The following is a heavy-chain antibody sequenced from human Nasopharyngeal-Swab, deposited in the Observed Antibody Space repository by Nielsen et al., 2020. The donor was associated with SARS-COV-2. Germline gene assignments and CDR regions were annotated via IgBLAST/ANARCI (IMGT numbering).Heavy chain of an antibody. J-gene: IGHJ4*02. V-gene: IGHV4-30-4*01. CDR1: GGPMNSGGHF. D-gene: IGHD3-9*01. CDR2: ISDSRTT. Sequence: LRLSCTVSGGPMNSGGHFWSWIRQPPGKGLEWIGYISDSRTTYYNQSLQSRLSILLDTSKTQFSLRLSAVTAADTAVYYCARDATGYAYIDYWGQGILVTVSS. CDR3: ARDATGYAYIDY.